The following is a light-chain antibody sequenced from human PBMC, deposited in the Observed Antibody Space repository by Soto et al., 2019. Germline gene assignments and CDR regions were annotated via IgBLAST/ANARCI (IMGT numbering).Light chain of an antibody. Sequence: EIVLTQSPATLSLSPGERATLSCRASQSVSSYLAWYQQKPGQAPRLLIYDASNRATGIPARFSGSESGTDFTLTINSLEPEDFAVYYCQQRSNWPMYTFGQGTKLEIK. J-gene: IGKJ2*01. V-gene: IGKV3-11*01. CDR3: QQRSNWPMYT. CDR2: DAS. CDR1: QSVSSY.